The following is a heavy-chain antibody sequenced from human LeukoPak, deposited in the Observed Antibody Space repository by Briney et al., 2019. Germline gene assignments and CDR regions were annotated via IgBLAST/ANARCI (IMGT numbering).Heavy chain of an antibody. CDR3: ARDQGRGYYDSILNY. CDR2: IYTSGST. J-gene: IGHJ4*02. CDR1: GGSISSGTYF. V-gene: IGHV4-61*02. D-gene: IGHD3-22*01. Sequence: SQTLSLTCTVSGGSISSGTYFWSWIRQPAGKGLEWIGRIYTSGSTNYNPSLKSRVTISVDTSKNQFSLKLSSVTAADTAVYYCARDQGRGYYDSILNYWGQGTLVTVSS.